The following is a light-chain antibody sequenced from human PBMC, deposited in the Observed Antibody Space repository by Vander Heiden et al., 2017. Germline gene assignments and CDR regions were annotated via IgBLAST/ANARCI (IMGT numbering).Light chain of an antibody. V-gene: IGKV1-27*01. CDR1: QGISNY. CDR3: QKYNSALT. CDR2: AAS. J-gene: IGKJ3*01. Sequence: DIQMTQSPSSLSASVGDRVTITCRASQGISNYLAWYQQKPGKVPKLLIYAASTLQSGVPSRFSGSGSGTDFTLTISSLQPEDVATYYCQKYNSALTFGSGTKVDIK.